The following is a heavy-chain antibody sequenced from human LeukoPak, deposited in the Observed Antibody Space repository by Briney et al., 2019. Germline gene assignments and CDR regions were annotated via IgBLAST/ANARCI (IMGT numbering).Heavy chain of an antibody. V-gene: IGHV3-23*01. D-gene: IGHD6-6*01. J-gene: IGHJ3*01. CDR1: GFTFSNYD. CDR3: AKIVRRAFDV. Sequence: GGSLRLSCAASGFTFSNYDMSWVRHAPGKGLEWVSGIITSGAITYYADSVKGRFTISRDNSKNTLYLQMNSLRAEDTALYYCAKIVRRAFDVWGQGTMVTVSS. CDR2: IITSGAIT.